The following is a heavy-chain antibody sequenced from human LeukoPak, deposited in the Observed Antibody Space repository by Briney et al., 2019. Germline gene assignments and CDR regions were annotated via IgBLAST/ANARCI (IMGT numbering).Heavy chain of an antibody. J-gene: IGHJ4*02. CDR2: TSYDGSNK. CDR3: AKELVWFGELLGYFDY. D-gene: IGHD3-10*01. V-gene: IGHV3-30*18. CDR1: GFTFSSYG. Sequence: GGSLRVSCAASGFTFSSYGMHWVRQAPGKGLEWVAVTSYDGSNKYYADSVKGRFTISRDNSKNTLYLQMNSLRAEDTAVYYCAKELVWFGELLGYFDYWGQGTLVTVSS.